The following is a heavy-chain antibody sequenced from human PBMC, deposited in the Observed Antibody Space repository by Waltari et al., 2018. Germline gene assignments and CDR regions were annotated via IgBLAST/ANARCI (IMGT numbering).Heavy chain of an antibody. V-gene: IGHV1-69*12. CDR2: IIPIFGTA. CDR3: ARDPTVTTPKEYWFDP. D-gene: IGHD4-4*01. Sequence: VQLVQSRAEVKKPGATVKISCKASGYTFTEYYMHWVQQAPGKGLEWVGGIIPIFGTANYAQKFQGRVTITADESTSTAYMELSSLRSEDTAVYYCARDPTVTTPKEYWFDPWGQGTLVTVSS. CDR1: GYTFTEYY. J-gene: IGHJ5*02.